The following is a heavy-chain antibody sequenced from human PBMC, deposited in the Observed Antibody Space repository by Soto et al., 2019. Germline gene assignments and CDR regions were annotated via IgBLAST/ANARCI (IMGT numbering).Heavy chain of an antibody. CDR2: IYYSGST. V-gene: IGHV4-61*01. CDR3: ARAGYCSGGSCYSGWFDP. CDR1: GGSVSSGSYY. Sequence: QVQLQESGPGLVKPSETLSLTCTVSGGSVSSGSYYWSWIRQPPGKGLEWIGYIYYSGSTNYNPSLKSRVTISVDTSKNQFSLKLSSVTAADTAVYHCARAGYCSGGSCYSGWFDPWGQGTLVTVSS. D-gene: IGHD2-15*01. J-gene: IGHJ5*02.